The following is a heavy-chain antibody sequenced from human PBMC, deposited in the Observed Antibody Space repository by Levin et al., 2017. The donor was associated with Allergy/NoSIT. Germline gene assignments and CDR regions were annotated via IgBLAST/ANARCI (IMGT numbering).Heavy chain of an antibody. CDR2: IRNKAHGGTT. CDR1: GFTFGDYA. CDR3: ARGGPPNYDYNWGSYRDGYFDY. Sequence: QTGGSLRLSCTGSGFTFGDYAMSWVRQAPGKGLEWVGFIRNKAHGGTTEYAASVKGRLTISRDDSKGIAYLQMNSLKTEDTAVYFCARGGPPNYDYNWGSYRDGYFDYWGQGTLVTVSS. V-gene: IGHV3-49*04. D-gene: IGHD3-16*02. J-gene: IGHJ4*02.